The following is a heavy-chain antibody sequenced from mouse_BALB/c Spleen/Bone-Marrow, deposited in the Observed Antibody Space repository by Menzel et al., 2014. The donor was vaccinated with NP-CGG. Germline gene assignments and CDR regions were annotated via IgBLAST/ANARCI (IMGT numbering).Heavy chain of an antibody. CDR1: GYTFTDYA. CDR2: ISTYYGDA. J-gene: IGHJ4*01. Sequence: QVQLQQSGAELVRPGVSVKISCKGSGYTFTDYAMHWVKRSHAKSLEWIGVISTYYGDASYNQKFKGKATMTVDKSSSTAYMELARLTSEDSAIYYCARRADSSGYVDAMDYWGQGTSVTVSS. V-gene: IGHV1S137*01. CDR3: ARRADSSGYVDAMDY. D-gene: IGHD3-2*01.